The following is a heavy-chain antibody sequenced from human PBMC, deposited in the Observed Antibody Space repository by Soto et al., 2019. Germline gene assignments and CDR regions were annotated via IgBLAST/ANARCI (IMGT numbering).Heavy chain of an antibody. Sequence: GGPVKVSCKASGYSFTDYHIHWVRQAPGQGLEWLGRINPKSGGTSTAQKFQGWVTMTTDTSISTASMELTRLTSDDTAIYYCARGDSTDCSNGVCSFFYNHDMDVWGQGTTVTVSS. CDR2: INPKSGGT. J-gene: IGHJ6*02. V-gene: IGHV1-2*04. CDR1: GYSFTDYH. CDR3: ARGDSTDCSNGVCSFFYNHDMDV. D-gene: IGHD2-8*01.